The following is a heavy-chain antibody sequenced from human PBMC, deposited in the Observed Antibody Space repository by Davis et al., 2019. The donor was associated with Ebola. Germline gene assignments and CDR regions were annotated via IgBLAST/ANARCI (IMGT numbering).Heavy chain of an antibody. J-gene: IGHJ4*02. V-gene: IGHV3-30*03. D-gene: IGHD6-6*01. CDR3: VRDFFEFSSSSFSDS. CDR2: IFFDGSET. Sequence: GESLKISCAASGFTFNKYEMNWVRQVPGKGPEWLTYIFFDGSETFYADSVKGRFTISRDNSKNTLYLQMGRLRSDDTAMYYCVRDFFEFSSSSFSDSWGQGTLVTVSS. CDR1: GFTFNKYE.